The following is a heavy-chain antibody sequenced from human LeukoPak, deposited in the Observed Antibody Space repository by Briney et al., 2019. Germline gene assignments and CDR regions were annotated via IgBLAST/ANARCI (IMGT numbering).Heavy chain of an antibody. D-gene: IGHD4-17*01. V-gene: IGHV5-51*01. CDR1: GYSFTYYW. CDR3: AREKWDYGDYVPFYGMDV. CDR2: IYPADSDT. J-gene: IGHJ6*02. Sequence: HGESLKISCKGSGYSFTYYWIGWVRQMPGKGLEWMGIIYPADSDTRYSPSFQGQVTISADKSINTAYLQWRSLKASDTAMYYCAREKWDYGDYVPFYGMDVWGQGTTVTVSS.